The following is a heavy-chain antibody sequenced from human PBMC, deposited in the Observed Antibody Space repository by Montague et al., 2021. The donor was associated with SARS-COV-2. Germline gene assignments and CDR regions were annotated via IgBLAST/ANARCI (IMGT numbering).Heavy chain of an antibody. J-gene: IGHJ4*02. CDR1: GVSVTDYY. Sequence: SETRSLTCTVSGVSVTDYYWSWFRQPPGKGLEWVGDVLYNKGTNFNPSLKSRVAISVDTSKNQFSLRLTSVTAADTAFYYCVRHSNYDGVNGPPDFWGQGTLVTVSS. CDR2: VLYNKGT. CDR3: VRHSNYDGVNGPPDF. V-gene: IGHV4-59*08. D-gene: IGHD3-16*01.